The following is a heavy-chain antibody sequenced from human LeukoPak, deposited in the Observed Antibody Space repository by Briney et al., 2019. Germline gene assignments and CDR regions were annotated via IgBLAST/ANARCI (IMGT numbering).Heavy chain of an antibody. CDR2: ISGSGGST. D-gene: IGHD6-25*01. CDR3: AKDRSGGGDYYFGMDV. J-gene: IGHJ6*02. Sequence: PGGSLRLSCTASGFTFSSLAMHWVRQAPGKGLEWVSSISGSGGSTYYADSVKGRFTISRDNSQNTLYLQMNSLRAEDTAVYYCAKDRSGGGDYYFGMDVWGPGTTVTVSS. CDR1: GFTFSSLA. V-gene: IGHV3-23*01.